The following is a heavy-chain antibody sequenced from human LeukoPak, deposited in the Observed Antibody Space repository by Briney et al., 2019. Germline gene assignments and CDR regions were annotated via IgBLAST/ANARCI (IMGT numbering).Heavy chain of an antibody. V-gene: IGHV3-30-3*01. Sequence: GGSLRLSCAASGFTFTSYAMHWLRQAPGKGLEWVAVISNDGSNKYYADSVKGRFTISRDNSKNTLYLQMNSLRAEDTAVYYCARALTHYYGSGGYFQYWGQGTLVTVSS. CDR3: ARALTHYYGSGGYFQY. J-gene: IGHJ4*02. CDR1: GFTFTSYA. CDR2: ISNDGSNK. D-gene: IGHD3-10*01.